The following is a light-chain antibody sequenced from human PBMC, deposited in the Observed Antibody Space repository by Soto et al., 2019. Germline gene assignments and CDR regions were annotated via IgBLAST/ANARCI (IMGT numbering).Light chain of an antibody. CDR1: QNVLYSSNNKNY. CDR2: WAS. Sequence: DIVMTQSPDSLAVSLGERATINCKSSQNVLYSSNNKNYLAWYQQKPGQPPKLLIYWASTRESGVPDRFSGSGSGTDFTLTISSLQAEDVAVYYCQQYYSTPWTFGQGTKVXIK. J-gene: IGKJ1*01. V-gene: IGKV4-1*01. CDR3: QQYYSTPWT.